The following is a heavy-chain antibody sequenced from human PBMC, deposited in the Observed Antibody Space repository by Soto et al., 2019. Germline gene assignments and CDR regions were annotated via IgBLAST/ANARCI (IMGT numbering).Heavy chain of an antibody. CDR3: ARDGFGRYDGSGSEAFDI. J-gene: IGHJ3*02. Sequence: GGSLRLSCAASGFTVSDKYMNWVRQAPGKGLEWVSAIYTSGTTYYADSVKGRFTISRDNFKNTLYLQMNSLRAEDTAMYYCARDGFGRYDGSGSEAFDIWGQGTMVTVSS. CDR1: GFTVSDKY. V-gene: IGHV3-53*01. CDR2: IYTSGTT. D-gene: IGHD3-10*01.